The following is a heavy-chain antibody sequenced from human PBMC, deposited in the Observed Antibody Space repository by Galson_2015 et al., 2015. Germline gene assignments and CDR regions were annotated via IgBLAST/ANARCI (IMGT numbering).Heavy chain of an antibody. D-gene: IGHD6-6*01. CDR2: INPNSGGT. V-gene: IGHV1-2*04. Sequence: SVKVSCKASGYTFTAYYIHWVRQAPGQGLEWMGWINPNSGGTNYAQIFQGWVTMTRDTSISTAYMELNRLRSDDTAVYYCARELTEYSSSLGVLQSYGMDVWGQGTTVTVSS. J-gene: IGHJ6*02. CDR1: GYTFTAYY. CDR3: ARELTEYSSSLGVLQSYGMDV.